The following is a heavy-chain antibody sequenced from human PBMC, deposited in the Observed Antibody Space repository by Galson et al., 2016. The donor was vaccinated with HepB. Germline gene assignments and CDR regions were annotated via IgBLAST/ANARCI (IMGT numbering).Heavy chain of an antibody. CDR2: INLDGRST. Sequence: SLRLSCAASGFTFSSFWMHWVRQAPGKGLVWVSSINLDGRSTSYADSVKGRFTIPRDNAKKTLYLQMNSLRAEDTAVYYCARDSDTIFGVVIYDYWGQGTLVTVSS. J-gene: IGHJ4*02. CDR1: GFTFSSFW. CDR3: ARDSDTIFGVVIYDY. D-gene: IGHD3-3*01. V-gene: IGHV3-74*01.